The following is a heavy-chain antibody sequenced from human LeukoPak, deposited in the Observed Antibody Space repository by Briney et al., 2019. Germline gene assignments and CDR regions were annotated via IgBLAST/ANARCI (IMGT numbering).Heavy chain of an antibody. CDR3: ARVPYSDYEPRWYFDL. CDR2: IIPILAIA. J-gene: IGHJ2*01. V-gene: IGHV1-69*04. D-gene: IGHD5-12*01. CDR1: GGTFSSYA. Sequence: GASVKVSCKASGGTFSSYAISWVRQAPGQGLEWMGRIIPILAIANYAQKFQGRVTITADKSTSTAYMELSSLRSEDTAVYYCARVPYSDYEPRWYFDLWGRGTLVTVSS.